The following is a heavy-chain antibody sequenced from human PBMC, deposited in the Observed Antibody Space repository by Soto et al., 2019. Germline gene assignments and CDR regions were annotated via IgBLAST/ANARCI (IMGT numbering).Heavy chain of an antibody. CDR3: ARGNYYDSSGYL. V-gene: IGHV4-61*01. Sequence: PSETLSLTCTVSGGSVSSGSYYWSWIRQPPGKGLEWIGYIYYSGSTNYNPSLKSRVTISVDTSKNQFSLKLSSVTAADTAVYYCARGNYYDSSGYLWGQGTLVTVSS. J-gene: IGHJ5*02. CDR2: IYYSGST. D-gene: IGHD3-22*01. CDR1: GGSVSSGSYY.